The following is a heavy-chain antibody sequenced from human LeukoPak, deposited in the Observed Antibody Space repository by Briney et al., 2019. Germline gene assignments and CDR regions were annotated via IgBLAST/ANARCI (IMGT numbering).Heavy chain of an antibody. CDR2: ISSSSSTI. J-gene: IGHJ3*02. D-gene: IGHD6-19*01. V-gene: IGHV3-48*01. CDR1: GFTFSSYS. Sequence: PGGSLRLSCAASGFTFSSYSMNWVRQAPGKGLEWVSYISSSSSTIYYADSVKGRFTISRDNAKNSLYLQMNSLRAEDTAVYYCARDRYSSGCDAFDIWGQGTMVTVSS. CDR3: ARDRYSSGCDAFDI.